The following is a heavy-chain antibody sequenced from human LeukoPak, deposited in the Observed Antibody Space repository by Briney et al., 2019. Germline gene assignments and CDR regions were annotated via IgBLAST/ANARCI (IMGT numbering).Heavy chain of an antibody. J-gene: IGHJ3*02. V-gene: IGHV3-30*03. D-gene: IGHD5-12*01. CDR3: ARVSIGTWLDAFDI. CDR2: ISYDGSNK. CDR1: GFTFSSYG. Sequence: GGSLRLSCAASGFTFSSYGMHWVRQAPGKGLEWVAVISYDGSNKYYADSVKGRFTISRDNSKNTLYLQMNSLRAEDTAVYYCARVSIGTWLDAFDIWGQGTMVTVSS.